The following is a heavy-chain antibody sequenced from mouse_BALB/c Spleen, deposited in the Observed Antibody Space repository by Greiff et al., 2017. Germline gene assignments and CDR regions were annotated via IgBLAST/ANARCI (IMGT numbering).Heavy chain of an antibody. Sequence: DVKLVESGGGLVQPGGSRKLSCAASGFTFSSFGMHWVRQAPEKGLEWVAYISSGSSTIYYADTVKGRFTISRDNPKNTLFLQMTSLRSEDTAMYYCARSLPSYAMDYWGQGTSVTVSS. CDR1: GFTFSSFG. J-gene: IGHJ4*01. CDR2: ISSGSSTI. V-gene: IGHV5-17*02. CDR3: ARSLPSYAMDY. D-gene: IGHD6-1*01.